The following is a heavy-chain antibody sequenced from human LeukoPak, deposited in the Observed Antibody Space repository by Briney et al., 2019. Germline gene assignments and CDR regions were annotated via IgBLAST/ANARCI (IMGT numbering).Heavy chain of an antibody. V-gene: IGHV4-59*01. CDR1: GGSISSYY. CDR2: IYYSGST. CDR3: ARVFYGGSLGFDY. Sequence: SETLSLTCTVSGGSISSYYWSWIRQPPGKGLEWIGYIYYSGSTNYNPSLKSRVTISVDTSKKQFSLKLSSVTAADTAVYYCARVFYGGSLGFDYWGQGTLVTVSS. J-gene: IGHJ4*02. D-gene: IGHD4-23*01.